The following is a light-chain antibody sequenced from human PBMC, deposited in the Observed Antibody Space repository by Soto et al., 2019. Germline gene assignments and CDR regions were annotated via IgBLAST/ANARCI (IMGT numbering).Light chain of an antibody. J-gene: IGKJ2*01. CDR1: QTISTY. Sequence: DIPMTQSPSSLSASVGDRITITCRASQTISTYLNWYQQKPGRAPKVLISAASTLQSGVPSRFSGSGSGTDFTLTISSLQPEDFATYYCQQSYSALYTFGQGPRWIS. CDR2: AAS. V-gene: IGKV1-39*01. CDR3: QQSYSALYT.